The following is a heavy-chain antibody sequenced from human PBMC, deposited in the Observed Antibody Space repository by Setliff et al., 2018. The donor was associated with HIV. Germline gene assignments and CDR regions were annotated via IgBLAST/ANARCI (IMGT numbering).Heavy chain of an antibody. CDR2: LTTTKSYV. D-gene: IGHD3-10*01. CDR3: ARGRGGEPGDAMYFDL. Sequence: RLSCAASGFTFSSYAMGWVRQAPGKGLEWVSSLTTTKSYVHYADSVKGRFTISRDTAKNSLYLQMNSLGVEDTALYFCARGRGGEPGDAMYFDLWGQGTMVTVS. CDR1: GFTFSSYA. V-gene: IGHV3-21*06. J-gene: IGHJ3*01.